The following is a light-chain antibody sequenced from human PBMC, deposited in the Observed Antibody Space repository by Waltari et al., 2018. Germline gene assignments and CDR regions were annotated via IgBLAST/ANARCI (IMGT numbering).Light chain of an antibody. CDR1: RPNIGSNH. CDR3: ATWDENINGPL. Sequence: QSVLTQPPSASGTPGQRVTISCSGGRPNIGSNHYQWYQHPPGTAPKLLIYLNDQRPSGVPDRFSGSKSGTSASLAISGLQSEDEVDYFCATWDENINGPLFGGGTKVTVL. CDR2: LND. J-gene: IGLJ3*02. V-gene: IGLV1-44*01.